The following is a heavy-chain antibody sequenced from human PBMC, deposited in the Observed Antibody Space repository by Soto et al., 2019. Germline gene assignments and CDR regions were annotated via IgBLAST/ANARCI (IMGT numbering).Heavy chain of an antibody. J-gene: IGHJ4*02. Sequence: GGSLRLSCAASGFTFSSYAMHWVRQAPGKGLEWVAVISYDGSNKYYADSVKGRFTISRDNSKNTLYLQMNSLRAEDTAVYYCARARGSYGFGSFDYWGQGTLVTVSS. CDR1: GFTFSSYA. V-gene: IGHV3-30-3*01. CDR3: ARARGSYGFGSFDY. D-gene: IGHD5-18*01. CDR2: ISYDGSNK.